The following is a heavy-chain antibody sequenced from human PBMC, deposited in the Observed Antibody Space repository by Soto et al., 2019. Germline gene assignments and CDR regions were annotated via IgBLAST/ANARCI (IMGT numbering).Heavy chain of an antibody. D-gene: IGHD3-10*01. Sequence: QVQLQESGPGLVKPSGTLSLTCAVSSGSISSSNWWSWVRQPPGKGLEWIGEIYHGGSTNYNPSLKRRVTISVDKSKNPVSLKLRSVTAADTAVYYCASTGGSGSYYRSDAFDIWGQGTMVTVSS. V-gene: IGHV4-4*02. CDR3: ASTGGSGSYYRSDAFDI. J-gene: IGHJ3*02. CDR1: SGSISSSNW. CDR2: IYHGGST.